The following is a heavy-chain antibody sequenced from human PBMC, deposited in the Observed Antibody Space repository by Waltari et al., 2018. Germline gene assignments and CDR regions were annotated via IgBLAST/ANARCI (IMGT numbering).Heavy chain of an antibody. Sequence: QLQLQESGPGLVKPSETLSLTCTVSGGSMSSNTYYWDWIRQPPGKGLEWIGKIQYSWSPPYNPALQSPVPLSRDPSRNPFSLKLTSVTAADPAFYYCAGYPCGCSCQCHSLEFRGPGTLVPVSS. J-gene: IGHJ4*02. CDR3: AGYPCGCSCQCHSLEF. V-gene: IGHV4-39*01. CDR1: GGSMSSNTYY. D-gene: IGHD2-15*01. CDR2: IQYSWSP.